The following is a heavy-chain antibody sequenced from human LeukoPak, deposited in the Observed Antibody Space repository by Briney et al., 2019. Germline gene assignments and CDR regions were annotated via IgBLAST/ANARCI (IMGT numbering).Heavy chain of an antibody. CDR3: AKDLVVVGFSAFDV. J-gene: IGHJ3*01. V-gene: IGHV3-23*01. CDR2: ISGSGAST. Sequence: GGSLRLSCAASGFTFNNYAMSWVRQAPGKGLEWVASISGSGASTHYADSVKGRFTISRDNSKKTLYLQMNSLRAEDTAMYFCAKDLVVVGFSAFDVWGQGTMVTVSS. CDR1: GFTFNNYA. D-gene: IGHD3-22*01.